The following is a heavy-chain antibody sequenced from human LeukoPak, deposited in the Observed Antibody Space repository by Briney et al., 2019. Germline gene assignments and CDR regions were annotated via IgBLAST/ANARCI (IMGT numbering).Heavy chain of an antibody. J-gene: IGHJ4*02. D-gene: IGHD2-2*01. CDR2: IIPIFGTA. V-gene: IGHV1-69*01. CDR1: GGTFSSYA. Sequence: GASVKVSCKASGGTFSSYAISWVRQAPGQGLEWMGGIIPIFGTANYAQKFQGRVTITADESTSTAYKELSSLRSEDTAVYYCARDCGSTSCPFDYWGQGTLVTVSS. CDR3: ARDCGSTSCPFDY.